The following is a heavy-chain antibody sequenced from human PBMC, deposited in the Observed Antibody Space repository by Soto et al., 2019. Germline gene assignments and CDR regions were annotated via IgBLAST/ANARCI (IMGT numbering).Heavy chain of an antibody. CDR2: INHSGST. CDR1: GGSFSGYY. CDR3: ARGRGAVASY. D-gene: IGHD6-19*01. Sequence: LSLTCAVYGGSFSGYYWSWIRQPPGKGLEWIGEINHSGSTNYSPSLKSRVTISVDTSKNQFSLKLSSVTAADTAVYYCARGRGAVASYWGQGTLVTVSS. V-gene: IGHV4-34*01. J-gene: IGHJ4*02.